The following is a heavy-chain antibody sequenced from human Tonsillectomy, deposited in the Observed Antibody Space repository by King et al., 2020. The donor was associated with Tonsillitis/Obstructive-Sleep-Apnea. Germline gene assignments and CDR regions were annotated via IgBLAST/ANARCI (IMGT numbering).Heavy chain of an antibody. D-gene: IGHD6-6*01. Sequence: VQLQESGPGLVKPSETLSLTCTVSGGSISSNYWSWIRQPPGKGLEWIGYIYHSRNTNYNPSLKSRVTISVDKSKIQFSLKLRSVTAADTAVYYCARSYSSSSFYSDGLDVWGQGTTVTVFS. CDR3: ARSYSSSSFYSDGLDV. CDR2: IYHSRNT. V-gene: IGHV4-59*08. CDR1: GGSISSNY. J-gene: IGHJ6*02.